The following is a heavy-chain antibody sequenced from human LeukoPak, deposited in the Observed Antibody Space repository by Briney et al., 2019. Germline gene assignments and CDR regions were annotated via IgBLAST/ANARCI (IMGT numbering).Heavy chain of an antibody. V-gene: IGHV3-23*01. Sequence: PGGSLRLSCAASGFTFSSYAVSWVRQAPGKGLEWVSSISGSGVATYSADSVKGRFTISRDNSKNTLYLQMNSLRAEDTAVYYCARGGVGVDYWGQGNMVTVSS. CDR3: ARGGVGVDY. CDR2: ISGSGVAT. D-gene: IGHD2-15*01. CDR1: GFTFSSYA. J-gene: IGHJ4*02.